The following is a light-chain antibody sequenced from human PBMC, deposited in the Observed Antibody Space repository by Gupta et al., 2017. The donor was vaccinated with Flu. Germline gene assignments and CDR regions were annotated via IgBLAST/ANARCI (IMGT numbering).Light chain of an antibody. CDR1: QSVSSY. CDR3: QQRSNGPLT. J-gene: IGKJ4*01. Sequence: EIVLTQSPATLSLSPGERATLSCRASQSVSSYLAWYQQKPGQAPRLLIYDASNRATGTPARFSGSGSGTDFTLTISSLEPEDVAVYYCQQRSNGPLTFGGGTKVEIK. CDR2: DAS. V-gene: IGKV3-11*01.